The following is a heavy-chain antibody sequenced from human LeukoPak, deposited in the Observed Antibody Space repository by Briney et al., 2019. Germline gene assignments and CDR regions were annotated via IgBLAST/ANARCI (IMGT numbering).Heavy chain of an antibody. V-gene: IGHV4-59*01. CDR1: GGSISNYY. CDR3: ERDQHYDILTGCMGWFDP. J-gene: IGHJ5*02. D-gene: IGHD3-9*01. CDR2: IYYSGST. Sequence: SETLSLTCTVSGGSISNYYWSWIRQPPGKGLEWIGYIYYSGSTNYNPSLKSRVTISVDTSKNQFSLKLSSVTAADTAVYYCERDQHYDILTGCMGWFDPWGQGTLVTVSS.